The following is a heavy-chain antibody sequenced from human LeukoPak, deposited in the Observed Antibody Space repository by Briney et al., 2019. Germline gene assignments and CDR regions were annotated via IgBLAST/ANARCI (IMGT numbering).Heavy chain of an antibody. CDR2: INHSGST. CDR3: ARGRIFDY. J-gene: IGHJ4*02. CDR1: GGSFSGYY. D-gene: IGHD2-15*01. V-gene: IGHV4-34*01. Sequence: SETLSVTCAVYGGSFSGYYWSGIRQPPGKGLEWIGEINHSGSTNYNPSLKSRVTISVDTSKNQFSLKLSSVTAADTAVYYCARGRIFDYWGQGTLVTVSS.